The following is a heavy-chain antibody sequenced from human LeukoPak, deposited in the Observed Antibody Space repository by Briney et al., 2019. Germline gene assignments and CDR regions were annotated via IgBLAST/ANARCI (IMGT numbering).Heavy chain of an antibody. CDR2: IHYTEST. Sequence: SETLSLTCSVSGASISSSSHYWGWIRQPPGKGLEWIGSIHYTESTYYNPSLKSRVTISVDTSKNHFSLKLTSVTAADTAVYYCARGGQEGYNYPYFDYWDQGTLVTVSS. CDR1: GASISSSSHY. J-gene: IGHJ4*02. D-gene: IGHD5-24*01. V-gene: IGHV4-39*02. CDR3: ARGGQEGYNYPYFDY.